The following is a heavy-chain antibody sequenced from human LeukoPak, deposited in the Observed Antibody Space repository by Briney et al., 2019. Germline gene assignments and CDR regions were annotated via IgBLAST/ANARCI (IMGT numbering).Heavy chain of an antibody. Sequence: PRRSLRLSCADSGFTFNNYAMHWVRQAPGKGLEWVAAISYDGSEKYYADSVRGRFAISRDNSMNTLYLQMNSLRAEETAVYYCARGPTSTIAMIGTYFDYWGQGTLVTVSS. D-gene: IGHD6-19*01. J-gene: IGHJ4*02. CDR1: GFTFNNYA. CDR3: ARGPTSTIAMIGTYFDY. V-gene: IGHV3-30*09. CDR2: ISYDGSEK.